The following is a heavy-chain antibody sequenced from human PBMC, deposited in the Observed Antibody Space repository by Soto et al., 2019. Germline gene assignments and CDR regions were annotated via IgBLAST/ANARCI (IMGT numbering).Heavy chain of an antibody. J-gene: IGHJ2*01. CDR1: GGSISSYY. D-gene: IGHD3-22*01. V-gene: IGHV4-59*01. Sequence: SETLSLTCTVSGGSISSYYWSWIRQPPGKGLEWIGYIYYTGSTNYNPSLKSRVTMSIDTSNNQFSLKLNSVTAADTAVYYCASDSGYTNWNFDLWGRGTLVTVSS. CDR2: IYYTGST. CDR3: ASDSGYTNWNFDL.